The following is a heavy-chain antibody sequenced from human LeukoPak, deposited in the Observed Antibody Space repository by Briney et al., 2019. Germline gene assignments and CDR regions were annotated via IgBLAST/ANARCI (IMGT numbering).Heavy chain of an antibody. CDR3: AKDRSSSWYGEFDY. Sequence: PGGSPRLSCAASGFTFDDYAMHWVRQAPGKGLEWVSLISGDGGSTYYADSVKGRFTISRDNSKNSLYLQMNSLRTEDTALYYCAKDRSSSWYGEFDYWGQGTLVTVSS. CDR2: ISGDGGST. D-gene: IGHD6-13*01. V-gene: IGHV3-43*02. J-gene: IGHJ4*02. CDR1: GFTFDDYA.